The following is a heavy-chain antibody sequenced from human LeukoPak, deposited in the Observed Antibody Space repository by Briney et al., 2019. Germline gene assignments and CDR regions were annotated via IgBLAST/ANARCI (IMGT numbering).Heavy chain of an antibody. V-gene: IGHV1-69*04. J-gene: IGHJ6*02. CDR1: GGTFSSCA. Sequence: SVKVSCKASGGTFSSCAISWVRQAPGQGLEWMGRIIPIFGIANYAQKFQGRVTITADKSTSTAYMELSSLRSEDTAVYYCATEGSTISYGMDVWGQGTTVTVSS. D-gene: IGHD3-3*01. CDR3: ATEGSTISYGMDV. CDR2: IIPIFGIA.